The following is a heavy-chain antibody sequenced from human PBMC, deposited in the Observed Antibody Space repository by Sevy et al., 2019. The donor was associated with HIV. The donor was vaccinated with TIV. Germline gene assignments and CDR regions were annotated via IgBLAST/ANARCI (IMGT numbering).Heavy chain of an antibody. V-gene: IGHV3-23*01. CDR2: LSFGCGEI. Sequence: GGSLRLSCAASGFTFSKYSMSWVRQPPGKGLEWVSTLSFGCGEINYADSVKGRFTISRDNSKSSVYLQMNNLRPEDTAVYYCAREGCTKPQDYWGQGTLVTFSS. CDR1: GFTFSKYS. CDR3: AREGCTKPQDY. J-gene: IGHJ4*02. D-gene: IGHD2-8*01.